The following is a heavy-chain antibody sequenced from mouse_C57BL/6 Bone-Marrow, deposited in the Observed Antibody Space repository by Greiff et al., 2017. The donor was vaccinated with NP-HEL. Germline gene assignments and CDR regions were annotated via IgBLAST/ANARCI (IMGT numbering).Heavy chain of an antibody. CDR1: GYAFTNYL. CDR2: INPGSGGT. Sequence: QVQLKESGAELVRPGTSVKVSCKASGYAFTNYLIEWVKQRPGQGLEWIGVINPGSGGTNYNEKFKGKATLTADKSSSTAYMQLSSLTSEDSAVYFCARKSYSNEDYFDYWGQGTTLTVSS. CDR3: ARKSYSNEDYFDY. D-gene: IGHD2-5*01. V-gene: IGHV1-54*01. J-gene: IGHJ2*01.